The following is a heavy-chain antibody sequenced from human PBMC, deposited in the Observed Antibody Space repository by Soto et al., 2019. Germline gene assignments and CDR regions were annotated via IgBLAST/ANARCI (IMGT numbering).Heavy chain of an antibody. CDR2: IYYSGST. D-gene: IGHD4-4*01. V-gene: IGHV4-59*01. Sequence: PSETLSLTCTVSGGSISSYYWSWIRQPPGKGLEWIGYIYYSGSTNYNPSLKSRVTISVDTSKNQFSLKLSSVTAADTAVYYCAKGTYSKGFDPWGRGTLVTVSS. CDR1: GGSISSYY. CDR3: AKGTYSKGFDP. J-gene: IGHJ5*02.